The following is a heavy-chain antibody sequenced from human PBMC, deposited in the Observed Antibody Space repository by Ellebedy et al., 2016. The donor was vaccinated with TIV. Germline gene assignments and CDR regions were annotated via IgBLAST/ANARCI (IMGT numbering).Heavy chain of an antibody. CDR2: IIPLFGST. Sequence: AASVKVSCKTSGGTFSSYAINWVRQAPGQGLEWMGGIIPLFGSTNYAENFRGRVTISADNSTSTVYMELSSLRSQDTAVYFCAKGYDFVQYFDYWGQGTLVTVSS. J-gene: IGHJ4*02. CDR1: GGTFSSYA. D-gene: IGHD3-16*01. CDR3: AKGYDFVQYFDY. V-gene: IGHV1-69*06.